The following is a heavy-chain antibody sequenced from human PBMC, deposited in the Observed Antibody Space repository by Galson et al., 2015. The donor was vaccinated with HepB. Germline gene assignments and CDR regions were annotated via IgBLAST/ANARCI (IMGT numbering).Heavy chain of an antibody. D-gene: IGHD6-13*01. J-gene: IGHJ6*02. CDR1: GYTFTSYG. V-gene: IGHV1-18*04. Sequence: SVKVSCKASGYTFTSYGISWVRQAPGQGLEWMGWISAYNGNTNYAQKLQGRVTMTTDTSTSTAYMELRSLRSDDTAVYYCARSSGYSSSWTGGLYYYGMDVWGQGTTVTVSS. CDR2: ISAYNGNT. CDR3: ARSSGYSSSWTGGLYYYGMDV.